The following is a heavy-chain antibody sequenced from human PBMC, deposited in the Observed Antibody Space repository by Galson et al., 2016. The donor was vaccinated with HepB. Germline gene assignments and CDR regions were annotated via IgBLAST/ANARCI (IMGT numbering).Heavy chain of an antibody. J-gene: IGHJ1*01. D-gene: IGHD4-17*01. V-gene: IGHV3-30-3*01. CDR2: ISSDGSKI. Sequence: SLRLSCAASGFTFYSYAMHWVRQAPGKGLEWLAVISSDGSKINYADSVKGRFTISRGNSKNTLYLQMNSLRGEDTAVYYCARLSGDYPGYWGQGTLVTVSS. CDR3: ARLSGDYPGY. CDR1: GFTFYSYA.